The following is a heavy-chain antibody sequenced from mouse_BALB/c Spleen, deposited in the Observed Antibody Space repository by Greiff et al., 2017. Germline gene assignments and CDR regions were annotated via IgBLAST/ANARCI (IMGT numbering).Heavy chain of an antibody. D-gene: IGHD1-1*01. J-gene: IGHJ3*01. CDR2: ISNGGGST. Sequence: EVMLVESGGGLVQPGGSLKLSCAASGFTFSSYTMSWVRQTPEKRLEWVAYISNGGGSTYYPDTVKGRFTISRDNAKNTLYLQMSSLKSEDTAMYYCASHYYGSSPAWFAYWGQGTLVTVSA. CDR3: ASHYYGSSPAWFAY. CDR1: GFTFSSYT. V-gene: IGHV5-12-2*01.